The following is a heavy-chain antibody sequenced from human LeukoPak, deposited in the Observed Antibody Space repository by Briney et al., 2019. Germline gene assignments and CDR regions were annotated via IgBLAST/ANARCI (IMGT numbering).Heavy chain of an antibody. Sequence: GGSLRLSCAASGFTFSSYDMNWVRQAPGKGLEWVSYISSSGITIFYADPVKGRFTISRDNARNSLYLQMTSLRAEDTALYYCATDRGYSTFDYWGQGTLVTVSS. CDR2: ISSSGITI. V-gene: IGHV3-48*03. D-gene: IGHD6-13*01. J-gene: IGHJ4*02. CDR3: ATDRGYSTFDY. CDR1: GFTFSSYD.